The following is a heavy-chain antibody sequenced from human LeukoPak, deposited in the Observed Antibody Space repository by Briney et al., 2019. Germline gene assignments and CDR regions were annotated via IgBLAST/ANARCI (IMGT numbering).Heavy chain of an antibody. D-gene: IGHD5-12*01. J-gene: IGHJ4*02. CDR2: ISNSGGRT. CDR1: SSSSYY. V-gene: IGHV3-23*01. CDR3: AKSYNGYESKPDY. Sequence: SSSSYYWGWIRQPPGTGLEWVSSISNSGGRTFYTDSVKGRFTISRDNSKITLYLQMNSLRAEDTAVYYCAKSYNGYESKPDYWGQGTLVTVSS.